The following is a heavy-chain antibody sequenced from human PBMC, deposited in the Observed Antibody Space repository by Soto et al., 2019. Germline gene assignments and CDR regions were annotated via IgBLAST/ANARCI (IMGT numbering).Heavy chain of an antibody. CDR3: AKDRAAVAPRVRFDP. CDR1: GFTFSSYA. CDR2: ITGSGDNT. V-gene: IGHV3-23*01. Sequence: GGSLRLSCAASGFTSSGFTFSSYAMSWVRQAPGKGLEWVSSITGSGDNTYYADSVKGRFTISRDNSKNTLFLQMNSLRAEDTAVYYCAKDRAAVAPRVRFDPWGQGTLVTVAS. J-gene: IGHJ5*02. D-gene: IGHD6-19*01.